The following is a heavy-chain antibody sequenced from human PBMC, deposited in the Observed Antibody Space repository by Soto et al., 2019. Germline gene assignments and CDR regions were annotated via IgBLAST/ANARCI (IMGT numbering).Heavy chain of an antibody. CDR2: IIPILGIA. V-gene: IGHV1-69*02. CDR1: GGTFSSYT. CDR3: ARGLGLYSSSWYSWLQLTRQKPYYYYMDV. J-gene: IGHJ6*03. D-gene: IGHD6-13*01. Sequence: GASVKVSCKASGGTFSSYTISWVRQAPGQGLEWMGRIIPILGIANYAQKFQGRVTITADKSTSTAYMELSSLRSEDTAVYYCARGLGLYSSSWYSWLQLTRQKPYYYYMDVWGKGTTVTVSS.